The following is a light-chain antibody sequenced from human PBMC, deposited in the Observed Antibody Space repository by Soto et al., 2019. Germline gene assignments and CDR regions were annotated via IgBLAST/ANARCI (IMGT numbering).Light chain of an antibody. J-gene: IGLJ2*01. CDR1: SSNIGAGYD. V-gene: IGLV1-40*01. CDR3: QSFDTSLSGFLV. CDR2: DNN. Sequence: QSVLTQPPSVSGAPGQRVTISCTGNSSNIGAGYDVHWYKQLPGTAPKLLIYDNNNRPSGVPDRFSGSKSDTSASLAITGLQAEDEADYYCQSFDTSLSGFLVFGGGTKLTVL.